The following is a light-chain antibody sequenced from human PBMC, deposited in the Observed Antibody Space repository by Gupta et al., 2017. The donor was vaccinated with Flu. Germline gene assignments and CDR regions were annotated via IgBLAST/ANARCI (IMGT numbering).Light chain of an antibody. V-gene: IGKV1-9*01. CDR2: AAS. CDR1: QGISSY. CDR3: QQRVFYPYT. J-gene: IGKJ2*01. Sequence: DIQLTQSPSFLSASIGDRVTITCRASQGISSYLAWYQQKPGKAPKLLIYAASTLQSGVPSRFSGSGSGTEFTLTISSLQPEDFATYYCQQRVFYPYTFGQGTKLEIK.